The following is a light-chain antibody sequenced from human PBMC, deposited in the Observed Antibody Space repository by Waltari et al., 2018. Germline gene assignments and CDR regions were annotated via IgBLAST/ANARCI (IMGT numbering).Light chain of an antibody. CDR3: SSYTSSSTVV. V-gene: IGLV2-14*03. J-gene: IGLJ2*01. Sequence: QSALTQPASVSGSPGQSITISCPGTSSHVGGYNYVSWYQQHPGKAHKLMIYDVSNRPSGVSNRFSGSKSGNTASLTISGLQAEDEADYYCSSYTSSSTVVFGGGTKLTVL. CDR2: DVS. CDR1: SSHVGGYNY.